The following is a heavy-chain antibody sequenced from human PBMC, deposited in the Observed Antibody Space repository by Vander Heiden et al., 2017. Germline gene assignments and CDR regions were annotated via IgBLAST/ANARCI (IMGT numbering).Heavy chain of an antibody. Sequence: QVQLQESGPGPVTPSETLSVTCNVSGDSVSSGTYFWNWARQPPGKGLEWIWLNLHSGAAKYTPSLKSRVTMSIDTSKNHFSLKVTSVTAADTAVYYCAREASDAWTGNFDYWGQGALVTVAS. D-gene: IGHD2-8*02. J-gene: IGHJ4*02. CDR1: GDSVSSGTYF. CDR3: AREASDAWTGNFDY. V-gene: IGHV4-61*03. CDR2: NLHSGAA.